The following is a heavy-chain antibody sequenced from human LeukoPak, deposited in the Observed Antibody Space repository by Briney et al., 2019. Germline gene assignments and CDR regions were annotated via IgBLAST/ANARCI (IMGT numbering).Heavy chain of an antibody. J-gene: IGHJ4*02. V-gene: IGHV3-7*01. Sequence: PGGSLRLSCAASGFTFSSYWMSWVRQAPGKGLEWVANIKQDGSEKYYVDSVKGRFTISRDNAKNSLYLQMNSLRAEDTAVYYCARDGGRRGYYGDYVYWGQGTLVTVSS. CDR3: ARDGGRRGYYGDYVY. CDR1: GFTFSSYW. D-gene: IGHD4-17*01. CDR2: IKQDGSEK.